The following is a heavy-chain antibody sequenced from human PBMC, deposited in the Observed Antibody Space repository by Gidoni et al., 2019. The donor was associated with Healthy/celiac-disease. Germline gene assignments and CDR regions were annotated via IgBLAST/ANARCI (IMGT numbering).Heavy chain of an antibody. D-gene: IGHD3-10*01. CDR1: GFTFSSYG. CDR3: AKEGDEAYYFDY. CDR2: ISYDGSNK. V-gene: IGHV3-30*18. J-gene: IGHJ4*02. Sequence: QVQLVESGGGVVQPGRSLRLSCGASGFTFSSYGMHWVRQAPGKGLDWVAVISYDGSNKYYADSVKVRFTISRDNSKNTLYLQMNSLRAEDTAVYYCAKEGDEAYYFDYWGQGTLFTVSS.